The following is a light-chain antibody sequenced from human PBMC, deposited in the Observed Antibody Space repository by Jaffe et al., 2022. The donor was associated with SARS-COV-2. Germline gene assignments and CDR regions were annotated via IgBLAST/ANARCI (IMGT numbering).Light chain of an antibody. CDR3: CSYAGSSTSVL. CDR2: EGH. Sequence: QSALTQPASVSGSPGQSITISCTGTSSDVGSHYLVSWYQQYPGKAPKLMIYEGHKRPSGVSNRFSGSKSGNTASLTISGLQAEDEADYYCCSYAGSSTSVLFGGGTKLTVL. J-gene: IGLJ2*01. V-gene: IGLV2-23*01. CDR1: SSDVGSHYL.